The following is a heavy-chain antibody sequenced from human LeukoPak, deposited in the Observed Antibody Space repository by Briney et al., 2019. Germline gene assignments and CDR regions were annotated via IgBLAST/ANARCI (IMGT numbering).Heavy chain of an antibody. CDR3: AKSKRYSRSWMDY. CDR1: GGSISSYY. D-gene: IGHD6-13*01. CDR2: IYYSRNT. V-gene: IGHV4-59*07. Sequence: PSDPLSLTCTVYGGSISSYYGSSIRQPPGRGLEWNGHIYYSRNTNHNPSRKSRPPISVDQHNNQLSHAPSSVPPARTAFSCCAKSKRYSRSWMDYWVQGTVVGVRS. J-gene: IGHJ4*02.